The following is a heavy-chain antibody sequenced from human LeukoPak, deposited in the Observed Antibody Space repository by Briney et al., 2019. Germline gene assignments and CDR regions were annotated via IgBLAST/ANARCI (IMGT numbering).Heavy chain of an antibody. D-gene: IGHD3/OR15-3a*01. CDR3: ARQTGSGLFILP. V-gene: IGHV4-39*01. CDR1: GVSISSSNSY. Sequence: SETLSLTCTVSGVSISSSNSYWGWIRQPPGKGLEWIGSIYYNGNTYYNASLKSQVSISIDTSKNQFSLRLTSVTAADTAVYYCARQTGSGLFILPGGQGTLVTVSS. CDR2: IYYNGNT. J-gene: IGHJ4*02.